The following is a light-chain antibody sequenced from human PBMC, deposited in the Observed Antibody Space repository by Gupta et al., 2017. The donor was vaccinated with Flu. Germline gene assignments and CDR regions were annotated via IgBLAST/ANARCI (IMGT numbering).Light chain of an antibody. V-gene: IGKV2-28*01. CDR3: MQAQQTPT. CDR1: QSLLHSNGYNY. Sequence: DFVMTQSPLSLSVTPGEPASISCRSSQSLLHSNGYNYLDWYLQKPGQSPQLLIYLGSNRASGVPDRFSGTGSGTDFTLKISRVVAEDVGVYYCMQAQQTPTFGQGTRLEIK. J-gene: IGKJ5*01. CDR2: LGS.